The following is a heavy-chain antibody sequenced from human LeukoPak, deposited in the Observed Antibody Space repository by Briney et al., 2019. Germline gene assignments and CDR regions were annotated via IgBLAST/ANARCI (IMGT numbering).Heavy chain of an antibody. Sequence: PSGGSLRLSCAASGFTFRNYAMIWVRQAPGKGLEWVSVISTGGGSTHYGDSVKGRFTISRDNSKNTLYLQMNSLRAEDTAVYFCATRDVGGSDWRAFDYWGQGTLVTVSS. D-gene: IGHD6-19*01. CDR3: ATRDVGGSDWRAFDY. J-gene: IGHJ4*02. CDR2: ISTGGGST. V-gene: IGHV3-23*01. CDR1: GFTFRNYA.